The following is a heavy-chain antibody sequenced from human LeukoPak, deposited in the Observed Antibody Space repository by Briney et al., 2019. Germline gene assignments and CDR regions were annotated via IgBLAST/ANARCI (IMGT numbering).Heavy chain of an antibody. CDR3: ARGETIFGVVIIPFDY. D-gene: IGHD3-3*01. CDR1: GGSFSGYY. Sequence: SETLSLTCAVYGGSFSGYYWSWIRQPPGKGLEWIGEINHSGSTNYNPSLKSRVTISVDTSKNQFSLKLSSVTAADTAVYYCARGETIFGVVIIPFDYWGQGTLVTVSS. J-gene: IGHJ4*02. CDR2: INHSGST. V-gene: IGHV4-34*01.